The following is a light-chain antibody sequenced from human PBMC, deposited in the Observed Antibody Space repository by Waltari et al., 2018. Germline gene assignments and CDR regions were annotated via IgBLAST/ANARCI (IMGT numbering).Light chain of an antibody. J-gene: IGKJ3*01. Sequence: DVQMTQSPASVSASVGDRGTITCRASRGSNHSLALFQQKPGKAPRSLIYAASTLQSGAPSTFSGSGSGTQFALTISSLQPEDFGTYYCLQYYSYPGTFGPGTRVDI. V-gene: IGKV1-16*01. CDR2: AAS. CDR1: RGSNHS. CDR3: LQYYSYPGT.